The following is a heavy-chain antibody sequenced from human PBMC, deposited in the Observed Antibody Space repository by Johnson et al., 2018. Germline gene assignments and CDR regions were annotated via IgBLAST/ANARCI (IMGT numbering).Heavy chain of an antibody. CDR1: GFTVRNNY. Sequence: VQLVESGGGLVQPGGSLRLSCAASGFTVRNNYMNWVRQAPGEGLEWVSVIYTDGSTYSADSVKGRFTISRDSSKNTLYLQMNSVRAEDTAAYYCARGGTGTHDAFDIWGQGTMVTVSS. V-gene: IGHV3-66*02. J-gene: IGHJ3*02. D-gene: IGHD3/OR15-3a*01. CDR3: ARGGTGTHDAFDI. CDR2: IYTDGST.